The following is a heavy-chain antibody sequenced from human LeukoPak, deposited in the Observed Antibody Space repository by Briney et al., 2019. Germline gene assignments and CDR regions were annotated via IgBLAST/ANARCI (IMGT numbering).Heavy chain of an antibody. CDR2: ISYDGSNK. CDR1: GFTFSSYA. J-gene: IGHJ6*02. V-gene: IGHV3-30-3*01. Sequence: PGGSLRLSCAASGFTFSSYAMHWVRQAPGKGLEWVAVISYDGSNKYYADSVKGRFTISRDNSKNTLYPQMNSLRAEDTAVYYCARDENNYYYYGMDVWGQGTTVTVSS. D-gene: IGHD1/OR15-1a*01. CDR3: ARDENNYYYYGMDV.